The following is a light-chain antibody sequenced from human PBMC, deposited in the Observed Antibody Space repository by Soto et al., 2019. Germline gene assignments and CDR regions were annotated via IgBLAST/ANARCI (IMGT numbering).Light chain of an antibody. CDR2: GAS. V-gene: IGKV3-20*01. CDR1: QSVSSSY. Sequence: EIVLTQSPGTLSLSPGERATLSCRASQSVSSSYLAWYQQKPGQAPRPLIYGASSRATGIPDRFSGSGSGTDFTLTISRLEPEDFAVYYCLQYGSSPLTFGGGTKVDIK. J-gene: IGKJ4*01. CDR3: LQYGSSPLT.